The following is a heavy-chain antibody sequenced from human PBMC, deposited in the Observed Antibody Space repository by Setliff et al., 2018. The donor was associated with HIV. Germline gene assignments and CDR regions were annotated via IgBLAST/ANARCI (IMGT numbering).Heavy chain of an antibody. CDR3: ARSPPYGGHTNYYYYMDV. Sequence: SETLSLTCAVYNESFNGYYWTWIRQTPDKGLEWIGEINHSGSTNYNPSLKSRVTISLDTSKNQFSLKLSSVTAADTAVYYCARSPPYGGHTNYYYYMDVWGKGTTVTVS. CDR2: INHSGST. V-gene: IGHV4-34*01. D-gene: IGHD4-17*01. CDR1: NESFNGYY. J-gene: IGHJ6*03.